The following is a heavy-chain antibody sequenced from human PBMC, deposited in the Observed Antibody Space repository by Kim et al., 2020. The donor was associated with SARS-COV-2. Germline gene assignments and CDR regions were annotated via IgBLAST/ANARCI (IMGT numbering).Heavy chain of an antibody. Sequence: SETLSLTCTVSGVPISTYYWSWIRQPPGKGLEWIGYIYYSGSTNYNPSLKSRVTMSVDTSKNQFSLKLRSATAADTAMYYCARDYYYDSSGPHDYWGQGTLVTVSS. D-gene: IGHD3-22*01. CDR3: ARDYYYDSSGPHDY. CDR1: GVPISTYY. J-gene: IGHJ4*02. V-gene: IGHV4-59*01. CDR2: IYYSGST.